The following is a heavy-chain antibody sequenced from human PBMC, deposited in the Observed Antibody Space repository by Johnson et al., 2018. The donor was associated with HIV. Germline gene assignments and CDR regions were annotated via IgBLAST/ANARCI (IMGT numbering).Heavy chain of an antibody. Sequence: QVQLVESGGGVVQPGRSLRLSCAASGFTFSSYAMHWVRQAPGKGLEWVAVISYDGSNKYYADSVKGRFTLSRDNSKNTLYLQMNSLRVEDTAVYHGARGRRPWELHGFNAFDTWGQGTMVIVSS. CDR2: ISYDGSNK. D-gene: IGHD1-7*01. J-gene: IGHJ3*02. V-gene: IGHV3-30*04. CDR1: GFTFSSYA. CDR3: ARGRRPWELHGFNAFDT.